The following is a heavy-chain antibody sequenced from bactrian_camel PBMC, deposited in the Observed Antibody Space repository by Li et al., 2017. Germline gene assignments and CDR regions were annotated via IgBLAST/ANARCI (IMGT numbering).Heavy chain of an antibody. CDR2: IGSSGST. CDR3: AADRMACLRPSVQLAAWNF. CDR1: GYTYSGHC. Sequence: HVQLVESGGGSVQAGGSLRLSCAFSGYTYSGHCMGWFRQAPGKEREGVAIIGSSGSTGYADSVKGRFTISPGNATNTVSLQMNSLKPEGTAMYYCAADRMACLRPSVQLAAWNFWGQGTQVTVS. J-gene: IGHJ4*01. V-gene: IGHV3S55*01.